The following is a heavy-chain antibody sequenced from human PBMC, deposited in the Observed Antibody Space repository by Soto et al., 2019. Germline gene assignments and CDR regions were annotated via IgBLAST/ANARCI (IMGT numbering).Heavy chain of an antibody. Sequence: PGGSLRLSCAASGFTFSSYAMSWVRQAPGKGLEWVSAISWTGGSTYYADSVKGRFTISRDNSKNTLYLQMNSLRAEDTAVYYCAKGYGSTWFQYYFDYWGQGTLVTVSS. CDR2: ISWTGGST. V-gene: IGHV3-23*01. J-gene: IGHJ4*02. CDR3: AKGYGSTWFQYYFDY. D-gene: IGHD6-13*01. CDR1: GFTFSSYA.